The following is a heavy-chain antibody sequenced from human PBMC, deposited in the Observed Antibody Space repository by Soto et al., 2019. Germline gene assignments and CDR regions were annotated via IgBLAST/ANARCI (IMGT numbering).Heavy chain of an antibody. V-gene: IGHV3-7*05. D-gene: IGHD6-13*01. CDR3: ARDVSTGSSSMSLGAFDS. CDR1: GFTLSSHW. J-gene: IGHJ3*02. CDR2: INRDGSKK. Sequence: EVQLEESGGDLVQPGGSLRLSCAASGFTLSSHWMTWVRQAPGKGLAWVANINRDGSKKSYLDSVRGRFTISRDNVGNSMYFQMDSMRAADTALYYCARDVSTGSSSMSLGAFDSWGQGTMVTVTS.